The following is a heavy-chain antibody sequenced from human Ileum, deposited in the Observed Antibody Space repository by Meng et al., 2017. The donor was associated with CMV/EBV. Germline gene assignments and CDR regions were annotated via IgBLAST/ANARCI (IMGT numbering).Heavy chain of an antibody. D-gene: IGHD2-2*01. CDR2: VYSSGWH. CDR1: GWSISGYY. V-gene: IGHV4-4*07. CDR3: ARGSSSWAFDY. Sequence: LKGLDHGLAKASEPLLIYWADCGWSISGYYCSWIRQPATKGMEWIGRVYSSGWHDYNPSLQSRVTMSVETSKNQFSLKLSSVTAADKDVYYCARGSSSWAFDYWGQGTLVTVSS. J-gene: IGHJ4*02.